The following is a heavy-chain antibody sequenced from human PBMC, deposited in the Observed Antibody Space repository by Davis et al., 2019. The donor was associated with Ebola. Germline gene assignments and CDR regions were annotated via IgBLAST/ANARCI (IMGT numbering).Heavy chain of an antibody. CDR1: GGSISSYY. Sequence: MPSETLSLTCTVSGGSISSYYWSWIRQPPGKGLEWIGEINHSGSTNYNPSLKSRVTISVDTSKNQFSLKLSSVTAADTAVYYCASTRDGYNEYFQHWGQGTLVTVSS. CDR3: ASTRDGYNEYFQH. V-gene: IGHV4-34*01. CDR2: INHSGST. D-gene: IGHD5-24*01. J-gene: IGHJ1*01.